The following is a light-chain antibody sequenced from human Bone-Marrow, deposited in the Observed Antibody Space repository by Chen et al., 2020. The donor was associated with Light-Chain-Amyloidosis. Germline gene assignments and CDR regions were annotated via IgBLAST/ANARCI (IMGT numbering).Light chain of an antibody. CDR2: RDP. V-gene: IGLV3-25*03. CDR1: DLPTKY. CDR3: QSADSSGTYEVI. J-gene: IGLJ2*01. Sequence: SYELTRPPSVSVSPGQTARITCSGDDLPTKYAYWYQQKPGQAPVLVIHRDPERPSGISERFSGSSSGTTATLTISGVQAEDEADYHCQSADSSGTYEVIFGGGTKLTVL.